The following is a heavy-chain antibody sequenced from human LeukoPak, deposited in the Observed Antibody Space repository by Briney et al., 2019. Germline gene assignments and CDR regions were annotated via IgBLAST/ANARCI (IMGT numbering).Heavy chain of an antibody. Sequence: ASVKVSCKASGYTFTGYYMHWVRQAPGQGLEWMGWINPNSGGTNYAQKFQGRVTMTRDTSISTAYMELSRLRSDDTAVYYCARVGDYSNYRYYFDYWGQGTLVTVSS. CDR3: ARVGDYSNYRYYFDY. CDR2: INPNSGGT. CDR1: GYTFTGYY. D-gene: IGHD4-11*01. J-gene: IGHJ4*02. V-gene: IGHV1-2*02.